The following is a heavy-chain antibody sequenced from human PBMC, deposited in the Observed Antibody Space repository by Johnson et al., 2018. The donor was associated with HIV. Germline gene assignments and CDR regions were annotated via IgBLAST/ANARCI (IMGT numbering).Heavy chain of an antibody. V-gene: IGHV3-30*04. CDR3: ARDQDSSGYYYDAFDI. Sequence: QVQLVESGGGVVQPGRSLRLSCAASGFTFSSYAMHWVRQAPGKGLEWVAVISYDASNKYYADSVKGRFTISRDNAKNSLYLQMNSLRAEDTAVYYCARDQDSSGYYYDAFDIWGQGTMVTVSS. CDR1: GFTFSSYA. D-gene: IGHD3-22*01. J-gene: IGHJ3*02. CDR2: ISYDASNK.